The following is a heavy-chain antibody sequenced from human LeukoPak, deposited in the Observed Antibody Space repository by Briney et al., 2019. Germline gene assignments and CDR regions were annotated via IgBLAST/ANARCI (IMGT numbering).Heavy chain of an antibody. CDR2: INTNTGNP. CDR1: GYTFTSYA. D-gene: IGHD1-26*01. CDR3: ARDWEPPIVGATNAFDI. V-gene: IGHV7-4-1*02. Sequence: ASVKVPCKASGYTFTSYAMNWVRQAPGQGLEWMGWINTNTGNPTYAQGFTGRFVFSLDTSVSTAYLQISSLKAEDTAVYYCARDWEPPIVGATNAFDIWGQGTMVTVSS. J-gene: IGHJ3*02.